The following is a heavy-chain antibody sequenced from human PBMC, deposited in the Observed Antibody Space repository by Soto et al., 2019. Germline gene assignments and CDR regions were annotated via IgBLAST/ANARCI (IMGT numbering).Heavy chain of an antibody. Sequence: EVQLLESGGGLVQPGGSLRLSCAASGFTFNNCAMTWVRQAPGKGPEWVSTVLQSGDGTFYADSVRGRFIISRDNSKDTLYLQMNSLRAEDTAVYQCVRDYYHISGSHYDIPLDSWGQGTLVTVSS. CDR2: VLQSGDGT. D-gene: IGHD3-10*01. J-gene: IGHJ4*02. V-gene: IGHV3-23*01. CDR3: VRDYYHISGSHYDIPLDS. CDR1: GFTFNNCA.